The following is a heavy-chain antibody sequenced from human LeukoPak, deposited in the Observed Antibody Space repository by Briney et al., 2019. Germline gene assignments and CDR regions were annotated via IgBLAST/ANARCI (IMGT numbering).Heavy chain of an antibody. D-gene: IGHD1-26*01. V-gene: IGHV5-51*01. J-gene: IGHJ3*02. Sequence: GESLKISCEGSGYRFSTYWIGWVRQMPGKGLERMGIIYPDDSDIKYSPSFQGQVTISVDVSINTAYLHWSSLKASDTAMYYCARRKSSANYYIEAFDIWGQGTMVTVSS. CDR2: IYPDDSDI. CDR3: ARRKSSANYYIEAFDI. CDR1: GYRFSTYW.